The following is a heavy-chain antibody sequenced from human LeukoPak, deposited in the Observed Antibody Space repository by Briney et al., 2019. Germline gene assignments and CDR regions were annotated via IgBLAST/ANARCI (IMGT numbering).Heavy chain of an antibody. CDR3: ARARLMNWFDP. J-gene: IGHJ5*02. CDR2: INSDGSST. Sequence: GGSLRLSCAASGVTFSSYWMHWVRQAPGKGLVWVSRINSDGSSTNYANSVKGRFVISRDNAKNMLYMQMNSLRAEDTAVYYCARARLMNWFDPWGLGTLVTVSS. CDR1: GVTFSSYW. D-gene: IGHD2-8*01. V-gene: IGHV3-74*01.